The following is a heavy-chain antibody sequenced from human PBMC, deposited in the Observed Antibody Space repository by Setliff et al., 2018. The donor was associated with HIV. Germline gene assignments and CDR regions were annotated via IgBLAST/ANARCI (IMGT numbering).Heavy chain of an antibody. Sequence: ASVKVSCKASGYSFSGYYLHWVRRAPGQGLEWMGWINPNSGATNYAQNFQGRVTMTRDTSISTAYMDLSSLTSDDAAVYYCAVASIVSTARWNHWGRGTLVTVS. J-gene: IGHJ5*02. CDR1: GYSFSGYY. CDR3: AVASIVSTARWNH. CDR2: INPNSGAT. V-gene: IGHV1-2*02. D-gene: IGHD1-26*01.